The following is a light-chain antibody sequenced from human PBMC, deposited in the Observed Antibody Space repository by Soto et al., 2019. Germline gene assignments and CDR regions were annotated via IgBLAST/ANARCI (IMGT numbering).Light chain of an antibody. V-gene: IGKV3-15*01. Sequence: EIVMTQSPATLSVSPGERATLSCRASQSVSSNLAWYQQKPGQAPRLLIYGVSTRATGIPARFSGSGSRTEFTLTINSLQSDDFAVYHCQQYNNWWTYGQGTKVDIK. CDR2: GVS. CDR1: QSVSSN. J-gene: IGKJ1*01. CDR3: QQYNNWWT.